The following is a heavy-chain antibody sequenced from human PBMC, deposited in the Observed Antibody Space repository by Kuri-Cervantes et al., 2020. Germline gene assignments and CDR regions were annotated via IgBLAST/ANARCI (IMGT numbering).Heavy chain of an antibody. D-gene: IGHD6-13*01. Sequence: SETLSLTCAVYGGSFSGYYWSWIRQPPGKGLEWIGYIYYSGSSNYNPSLKSRVTISVDTSKNQLSLKLSSVTAADTAVYFCARVAAGTGTFNYWGQGTLVTVSS. CDR2: IYYSGSS. V-gene: IGHV4-59*01. CDR1: GGSFSGYY. J-gene: IGHJ4*02. CDR3: ARVAAGTGTFNY.